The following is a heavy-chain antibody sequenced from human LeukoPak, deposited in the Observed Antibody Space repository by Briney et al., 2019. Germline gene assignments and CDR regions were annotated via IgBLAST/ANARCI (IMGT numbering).Heavy chain of an antibody. CDR3: AKDYYDSSGYYYHPY. CDR1: GFTFSSYG. D-gene: IGHD3-22*01. J-gene: IGHJ4*02. Sequence: PGGSLRLSSAASGFTFSSYGMHWVRQAPGKGLEWVAFIRYDGSNKYYADSVKGRFTISRDNSKNTLYLQMNSLRAEDTAVYYCAKDYYDSSGYYYHPYWGQGTLVTVSS. V-gene: IGHV3-30*02. CDR2: IRYDGSNK.